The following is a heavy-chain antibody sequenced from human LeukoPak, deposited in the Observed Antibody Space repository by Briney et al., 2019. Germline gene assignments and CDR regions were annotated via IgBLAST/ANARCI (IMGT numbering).Heavy chain of an antibody. CDR3: AREKIAARKSYYYYGMDV. CDR1: GFTFSSYG. D-gene: IGHD6-6*01. Sequence: GRSLRLSCAASGFTFSSYGMHSVRHAPGKGLEWVAVIWYDGSNKYYADSVKVRFTISRDNSKNKLYLQMNSLRAEDTAVYYCAREKIAARKSYYYYGMDVWGQGTTVTVSS. V-gene: IGHV3-33*01. J-gene: IGHJ6*02. CDR2: IWYDGSNK.